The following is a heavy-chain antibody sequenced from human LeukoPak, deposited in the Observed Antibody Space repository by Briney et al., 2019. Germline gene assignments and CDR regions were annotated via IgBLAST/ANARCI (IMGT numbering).Heavy chain of an antibody. CDR3: ARAPIAAAGTFDY. D-gene: IGHD6-13*01. J-gene: IGHJ4*02. Sequence: GGSLRLSCAASGFTFSSYEMNWVRQAPGKGLEWVSYISSSGSTIYYADSVKGRFTISRDNSKNTLYLQMSSLRAEDTAVYYCARAPIAAAGTFDYWGQGTLVTVSS. CDR1: GFTFSSYE. CDR2: ISSSGSTI. V-gene: IGHV3-48*03.